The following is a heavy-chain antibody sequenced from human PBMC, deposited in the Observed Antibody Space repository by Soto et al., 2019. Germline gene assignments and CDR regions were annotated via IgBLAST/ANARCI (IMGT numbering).Heavy chain of an antibody. CDR2: ISGGGGST. J-gene: IGHJ4*02. CDR1: GFRFSSYA. CDR3: AKGTAELVVVILDY. D-gene: IGHD3-22*01. Sequence: EGSLRLSCAASGFRFSSYAMSWVRQAPGKGLEWVSTISGGGGSTYYADSVKGRFTISRDNSKNTLYLQMNSLRAEDTAVYYCAKGTAELVVVILDYWGQGTLVTVSS. V-gene: IGHV3-23*01.